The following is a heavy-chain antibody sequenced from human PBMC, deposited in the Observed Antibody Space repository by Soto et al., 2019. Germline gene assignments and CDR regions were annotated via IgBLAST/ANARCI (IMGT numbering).Heavy chain of an antibody. CDR3: AKDLYRGSRFWGPYLGTDY. V-gene: IGHV3-23*01. CDR2: ISYNGANT. D-gene: IGHD3-16*01. CDR1: GFTFRSYA. Sequence: PGGSLRLSCAASGFTFRSYAMAWVRQAPGQGLEWVSVISYNGANTYYADSVKGRFTISRDNSKNTLYLQMNSLRAEDTAVYYCAKDLYRGSRFWGPYLGTDYWGQGTLVTVSS. J-gene: IGHJ4*02.